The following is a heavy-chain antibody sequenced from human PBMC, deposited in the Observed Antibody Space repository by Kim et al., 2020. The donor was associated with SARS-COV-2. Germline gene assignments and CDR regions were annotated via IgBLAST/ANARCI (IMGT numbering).Heavy chain of an antibody. J-gene: IGHJ6*02. D-gene: IGHD1-26*01. CDR2: INHTGST. CDR3: ATIAGAGRYYHFYNGMDV. Sequence: SETLSLTCGVSGGSLSGPYWSWIRQSPGKGLEWLAEINHTGSTNYNPSLESRLTISVDTSKNQFSLKLTSVTAADTGVYFCATIAGAGRYYHFYNGMDVWGQGTTVTVSS. V-gene: IGHV4-34*01. CDR1: GGSLSGPY.